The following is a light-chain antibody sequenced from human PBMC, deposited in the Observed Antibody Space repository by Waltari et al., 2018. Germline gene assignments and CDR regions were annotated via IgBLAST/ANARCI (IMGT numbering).Light chain of an antibody. CDR2: AAS. J-gene: IGKJ4*01. CDR1: QGISSF. Sequence: DIQLTQSPSFLSASVGDRVTITCRASQGISSFLAWYQQKPGKAPKFLIYAASTLQSGVPSRFSGSGYGTEFTLTISSLQPEDCATYYCQQLNSYPLTFGGGTKVEIK. V-gene: IGKV1-9*01. CDR3: QQLNSYPLT.